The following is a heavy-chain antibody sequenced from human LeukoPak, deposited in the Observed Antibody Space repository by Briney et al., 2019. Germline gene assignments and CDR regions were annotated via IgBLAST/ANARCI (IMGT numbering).Heavy chain of an antibody. Sequence: GESLKISCKGSGYSFTSYWIGWVRQVPGKGLEWMGIIYPGDSDTRYSPSFQGQVTISADKSISTAYLQWSSLKASDTAMYYCARPQNSMVRGVIVTPYYFDYWGQGTLVTVSS. CDR1: GYSFTSYW. CDR2: IYPGDSDT. J-gene: IGHJ4*02. V-gene: IGHV5-51*01. CDR3: ARPQNSMVRGVIVTPYYFDY. D-gene: IGHD3-10*01.